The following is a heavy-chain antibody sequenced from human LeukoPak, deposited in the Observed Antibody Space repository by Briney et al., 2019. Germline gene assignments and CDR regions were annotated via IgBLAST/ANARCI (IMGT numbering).Heavy chain of an antibody. V-gene: IGHV3-11*04. CDR3: ARSGSGSYWHYYMDV. D-gene: IGHD3-10*01. J-gene: IGHJ6*03. CDR2: ISSSGSTI. CDR1: GFTFSDYY. Sequence: GGSLRLSCAASGFTFSDYYMSWIRQAPGKGLEWVSYISSSGSTIYYADSVKGRFTISRDNAKNSLYLQMNSLRAEDTTMYYCARSGSGSYWHYYMDVWGKGTTVTISS.